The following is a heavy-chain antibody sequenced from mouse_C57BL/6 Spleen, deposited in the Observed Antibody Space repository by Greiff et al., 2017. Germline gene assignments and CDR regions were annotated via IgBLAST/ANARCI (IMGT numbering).Heavy chain of an antibody. CDR3: ARQEFSWFAY. Sequence: DVMLVESGGGLVKPGGSLKLSCAASGFTFSSYTMSWVRQTPEKRLEWVATISGGGGNTYYPDSVKGRFTISRDNAKNTLYLQMSSLRSEDTALYYCARQEFSWFAYWGQGTLVTVSA. CDR1: GFTFSSYT. V-gene: IGHV5-9*01. J-gene: IGHJ3*01. CDR2: ISGGGGNT.